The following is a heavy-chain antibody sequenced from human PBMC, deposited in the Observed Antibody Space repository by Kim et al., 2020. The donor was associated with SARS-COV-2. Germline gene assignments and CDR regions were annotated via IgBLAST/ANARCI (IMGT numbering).Heavy chain of an antibody. CDR3: ARANYVAIVATTLDY. J-gene: IGHJ4*02. Sequence: GGSLRLSCAASGFTFSSYGMHWVRQAPGKGLEWVAAISYDGSNKYYADSVKGRFTISRDNSKNTLYLQMNSLRAEDTAVYYCARANYVAIVATTLDYWGQGTLVTVSS. CDR2: ISYDGSNK. V-gene: IGHV3-33*05. D-gene: IGHD5-12*01. CDR1: GFTFSSYG.